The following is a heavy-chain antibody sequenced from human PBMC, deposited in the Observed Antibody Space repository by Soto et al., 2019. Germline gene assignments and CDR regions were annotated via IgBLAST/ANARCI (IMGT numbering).Heavy chain of an antibody. V-gene: IGHV3-48*03. CDR1: GFTFSGYE. D-gene: IGHD3-3*01. CDR2: ISGSGTTI. J-gene: IGHJ6*02. Sequence: PGGSLRLSCAASGFTFSGYEMNWVRQAPGKGLEWISYISGSGTTIYYADSVKGRFTISRDNAKKSLYLQMNSLRAEDTAVYYCAREVTVFGVIIPTTMDVWGQGTTVTVYS. CDR3: AREVTVFGVIIPTTMDV.